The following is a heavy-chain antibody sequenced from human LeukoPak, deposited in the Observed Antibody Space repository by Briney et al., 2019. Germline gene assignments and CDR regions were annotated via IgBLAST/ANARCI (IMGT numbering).Heavy chain of an antibody. CDR1: GFTFSDFY. CDR2: IGKNGNLV. V-gene: IGHV3-11*01. J-gene: IGHJ3*02. D-gene: IGHD1-26*01. Sequence: GGSLRLSCAASGFTFSDFYMSWVRQAPGKGLEWISYIGKNGNLVDYADSVKGRFTVSRDNTKNLMFLQMNGLRAEDTAVYYCATDTNLVDLIQGDGHEDENFDRWGQGTMVTVSS. CDR3: ATDTNLVDLIQGDGHEDENFDR.